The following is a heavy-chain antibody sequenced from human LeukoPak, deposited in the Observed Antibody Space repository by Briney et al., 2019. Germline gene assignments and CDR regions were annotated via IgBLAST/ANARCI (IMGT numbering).Heavy chain of an antibody. CDR1: GFTFSSYG. V-gene: IGHV3-30*18. CDR2: ISYDGSHK. J-gene: IGHJ4*02. Sequence: GGSLRLSCAASGFTFSSYGMHWVRQAPGKGLEWVAVISYDGSHKYYADSVKGRFTISRDNSKNTLYLQMNSLRAEDTAVYYCAKDGSSGSYYGEGGQGTLVTVSS. D-gene: IGHD1-26*01. CDR3: AKDGSSGSYYGE.